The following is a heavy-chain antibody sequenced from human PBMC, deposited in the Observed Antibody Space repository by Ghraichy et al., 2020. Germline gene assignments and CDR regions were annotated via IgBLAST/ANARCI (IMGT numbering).Heavy chain of an antibody. V-gene: IGHV3-7*01. J-gene: IGHJ2*01. CDR1: GFTFSSYW. CDR2: IKQDGSEK. D-gene: IGHD2-2*01. CDR3: ARGRAMPYWYFDL. Sequence: GGSLRLSCAASGFTFSSYWMSWVRQAPGKGLEWVANIKQDGSEKYYVDSVKGRFTISRDNAKNSLYLQMNSLRAEDTAVYYCARGRAMPYWYFDLWGRGTLVTVSS.